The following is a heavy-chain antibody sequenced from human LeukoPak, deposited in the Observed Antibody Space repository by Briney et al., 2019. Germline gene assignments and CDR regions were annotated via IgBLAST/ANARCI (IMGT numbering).Heavy chain of an antibody. V-gene: IGHV4-59*08. CDR1: GGSISSYY. CDR3: ARLADTAMALDY. CDR2: IYYSGST. J-gene: IGHJ4*02. D-gene: IGHD5-18*01. Sequence: PSETLSLTCTVSGGSISSYYWSWIRQPPGKGLEWIGYIYYSGSTNYNPSLKSRVTISVDTSKNQFSLKLSSVTAADTVVYYCARLADTAMALDYWGQGTLVTVSS.